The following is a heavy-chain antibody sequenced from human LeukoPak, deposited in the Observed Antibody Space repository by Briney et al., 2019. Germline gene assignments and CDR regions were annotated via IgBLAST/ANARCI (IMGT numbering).Heavy chain of an antibody. V-gene: IGHV1-18*01. D-gene: IGHD6-13*01. Sequence: KLQGRVTMTTDTSTSTAYMELRSLRSDDTAVYYCARADDSSSWYGNWFDPWGQGTLVTVSS. J-gene: IGHJ5*02. CDR3: ARADDSSSWYGNWFDP.